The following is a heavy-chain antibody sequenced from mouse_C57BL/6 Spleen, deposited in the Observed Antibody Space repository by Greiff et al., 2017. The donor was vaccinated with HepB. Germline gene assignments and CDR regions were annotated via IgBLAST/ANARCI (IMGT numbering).Heavy chain of an antibody. V-gene: IGHV1-69*01. Sequence: QVQLQQPGAELVMPGASVKLSCKASGYTFTSYWMHWVKQRPGQGLEWIGEIDPSVSYTNYNQKFKGKSTLTVDKSSSTADMQLSSLTSEDSAVYYCARRGAYYYAMDYWGQGTSVTVSS. CDR1: GYTFTSYW. D-gene: IGHD1-1*02. CDR2: IDPSVSYT. CDR3: ARRGAYYYAMDY. J-gene: IGHJ4*01.